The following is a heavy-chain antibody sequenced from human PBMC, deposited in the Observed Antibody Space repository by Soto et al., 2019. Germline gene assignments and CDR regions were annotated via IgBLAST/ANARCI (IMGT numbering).Heavy chain of an antibody. V-gene: IGHV4-39*01. Sequence: SETLSLTCTVSGGSIGSSSYYWGWIRQPPGKGLEWIGSIYYSGSTYYNPSLKSRVTISVDTSKNQFSLKLSSVTAADTAVYYCARRVVVAAVFDYWGQGTLVTVSS. J-gene: IGHJ4*02. CDR1: GGSIGSSSYY. CDR2: IYYSGST. CDR3: ARRVVVAAVFDY. D-gene: IGHD2-15*01.